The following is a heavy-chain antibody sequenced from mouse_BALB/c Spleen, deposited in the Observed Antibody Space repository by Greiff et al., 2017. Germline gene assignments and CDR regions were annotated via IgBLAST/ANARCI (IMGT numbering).Heavy chain of an antibody. V-gene: IGHV6-6*02. Sequence: EVKLQESGGGLVQPGGSMKLSCVASGFTFSNYWMNWVRQSPEKGLEWVAEIRLKSNNYATHYAESVKGRFTISRDDSKSSVYLQMNNLRAEDTGIYYCTKNWDEFDYWGQGTTLTVSS. J-gene: IGHJ2*01. CDR1: GFTFSNYW. CDR3: TKNWDEFDY. D-gene: IGHD4-1*01. CDR2: IRLKSNNYAT.